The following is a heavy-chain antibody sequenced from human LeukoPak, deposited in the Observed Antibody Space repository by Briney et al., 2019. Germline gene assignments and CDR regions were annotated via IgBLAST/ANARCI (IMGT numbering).Heavy chain of an antibody. CDR3: ARGRVAYYDSSGYPNWFDP. V-gene: IGHV3-11*01. Sequence: GGSLRLSCAASGFTFSDYYMSWIRQAPGKGLEWVSYISNSGSTIYYADSVKGRFTISRDTAKNSLFLQMNSLGAEDTAVYYCARGRVAYYDSSGYPNWFDPWGQGTLVTVSS. J-gene: IGHJ5*02. D-gene: IGHD3-22*01. CDR1: GFTFSDYY. CDR2: ISNSGSTI.